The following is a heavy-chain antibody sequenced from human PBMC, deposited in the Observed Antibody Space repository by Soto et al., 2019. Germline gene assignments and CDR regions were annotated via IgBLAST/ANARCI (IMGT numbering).Heavy chain of an antibody. D-gene: IGHD6-19*01. CDR1: GFTFSSYS. V-gene: IGHV3-48*02. CDR3: ARDLLVAGRIYYYYYGMDV. Sequence: GGSLRLSCAASGFTFSSYSMNWVRQAPGQGLEWVSYISSSSRTIYYADSVKGRFTISRDNAKNSLYLQMNSLRDEDTAVYYCARDLLVAGRIYYYYYGMDVWGQGTTVTVSS. J-gene: IGHJ6*02. CDR2: ISSSSRTI.